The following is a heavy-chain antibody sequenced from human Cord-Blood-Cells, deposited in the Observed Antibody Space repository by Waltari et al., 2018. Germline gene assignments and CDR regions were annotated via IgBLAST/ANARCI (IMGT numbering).Heavy chain of an antibody. Sequence: QLQLQESGPGLVKPSETLSLTCTVSGGSISSSSYYWGWIRQPPGKGLEWIGSIYYSGSTYYNPSLKSRVTISVDHSKNQFSLKLSSVTAADTAVYYCARLYYSSSWYWFDPWGQGTLVTVSS. J-gene: IGHJ5*02. D-gene: IGHD6-13*01. CDR1: GGSISSSSYY. CDR2: IYYSGST. CDR3: ARLYYSSSWYWFDP. V-gene: IGHV4-39*01.